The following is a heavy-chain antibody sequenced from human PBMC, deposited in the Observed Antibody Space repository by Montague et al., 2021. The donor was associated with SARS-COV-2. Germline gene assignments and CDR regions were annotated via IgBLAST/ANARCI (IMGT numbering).Heavy chain of an antibody. J-gene: IGHJ2*01. CDR2: IYYSGST. CDR3: ARSPEPMIILIITSLNWYFDL. D-gene: IGHD3-22*01. V-gene: IGHV4-31*03. CDR1: GGSISSGGYY. Sequence: TLSLTCTVSGGSISSGGYYWSWTRQHPGKGLEWIGYIYYSGSTYYXPSLKSRVTISVDTSKNQFSLKMSSVTAADTAVYYCARSPEPMIILIITSLNWYFDLWGRGTLVTVSS.